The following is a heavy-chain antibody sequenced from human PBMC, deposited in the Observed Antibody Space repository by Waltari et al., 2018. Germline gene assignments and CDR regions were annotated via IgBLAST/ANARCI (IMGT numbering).Heavy chain of an antibody. Sequence: QVQLVQSGAEVKKPGASVQVSCKASGYTFTGYYKHWVRQAPGQGLEWMGWINPNNGDTNYAQKFQGRVTMTRDTSISTAFMELTGLRSDDTAVYYCARVSMVRGINYYYYMDVWGKGTTVSVSS. CDR1: GYTFTGYY. CDR3: ARVSMVRGINYYYYMDV. V-gene: IGHV1-2*02. D-gene: IGHD3-10*01. CDR2: INPNNGDT. J-gene: IGHJ6*03.